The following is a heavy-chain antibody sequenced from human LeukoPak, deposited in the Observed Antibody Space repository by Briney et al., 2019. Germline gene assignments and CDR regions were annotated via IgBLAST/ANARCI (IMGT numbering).Heavy chain of an antibody. CDR2: ISSSSYI. CDR1: GFTFSSYS. CDR3: ARDFTMVRGVTYYYGMDV. J-gene: IGHJ6*02. D-gene: IGHD3-10*01. Sequence: GGSLRLSCAASGFTFSSYSMNWVRQAPGKGLEWVSSISSSSYIYYADSVKGRFTISRDNAKNSLYLQMNSLRAEDTAVYYCARDFTMVRGVTYYYGMDVWGQGTTVTVSS. V-gene: IGHV3-21*01.